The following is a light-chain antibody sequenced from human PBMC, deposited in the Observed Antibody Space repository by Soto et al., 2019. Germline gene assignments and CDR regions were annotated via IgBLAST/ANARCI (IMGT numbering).Light chain of an antibody. V-gene: IGKV1-5*01. CDR2: DVS. CDR3: QQYKIRST. J-gene: IGKJ1*01. CDR1: ERVAKW. Sequence: DIQMTQSPSSLSASVRDTVTITCRASERVAKWLAWYHQKPGNAPKVLIYDVSKLGSGVPSRFSGSGSETEFTLSITGLQPEDSATYFCQQYKIRSTFGQGTKVEV.